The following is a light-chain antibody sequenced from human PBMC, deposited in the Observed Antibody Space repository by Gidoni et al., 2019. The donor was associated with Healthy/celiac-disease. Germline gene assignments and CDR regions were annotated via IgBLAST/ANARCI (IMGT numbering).Light chain of an antibody. CDR2: TAS. Sequence: DNKMTQSPSSLSASVGERVTITCRASQSISNYLNWYQHKPGTAPKLIIYTASGLKSGVPSRFSGSGSGTDFTLTISSLQPQDFATYYCQQSHSNPLIFGGGTKVEIK. CDR3: QQSHSNPLI. J-gene: IGKJ4*01. V-gene: IGKV1-39*01. CDR1: QSISNY.